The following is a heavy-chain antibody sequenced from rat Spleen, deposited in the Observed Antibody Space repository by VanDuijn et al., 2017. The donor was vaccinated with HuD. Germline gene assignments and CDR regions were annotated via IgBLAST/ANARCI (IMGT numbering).Heavy chain of an antibody. CDR3: ARHDGNWRGFDY. Sequence: EVQLVESGGGLVQPGRSLKLSCAASGFTLSNYYMAWVRQAPTKGLEWVASISTGGGNTYYRDSVKGRFTISRDNAKSTLYLQRDSLMSEDTATYYGARHDGNWRGFDYWGQGTLVTVSS. D-gene: IGHD4-2*01. CDR2: ISTGGGNT. J-gene: IGHJ3*01. CDR1: GFTLSNYY. V-gene: IGHV5-25*01.